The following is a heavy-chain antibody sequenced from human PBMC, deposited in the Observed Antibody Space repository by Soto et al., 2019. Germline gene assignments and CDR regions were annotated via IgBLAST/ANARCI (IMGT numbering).Heavy chain of an antibody. CDR2: IYPSDSDT. V-gene: IGHV5-51*01. Sequence: PVESVRISCDGYGNSFTHYCIVWVLQMPGKGLEWMGIIYPSDSDTRYSPSFQGQVTISADKSISTAYLQWSSLKASDTAMHYCAKLYSTSSSFDKWGQGTMVTVSS. J-gene: IGHJ4*02. CDR3: AKLYSTSSSFDK. CDR1: GNSFTHYC. D-gene: IGHD6-6*01.